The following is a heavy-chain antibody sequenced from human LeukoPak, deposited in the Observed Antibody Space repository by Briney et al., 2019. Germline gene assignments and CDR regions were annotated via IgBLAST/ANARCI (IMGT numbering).Heavy chain of an antibody. V-gene: IGHV1-2*02. CDR2: INLNSGGT. CDR1: GYTFTCYY. CDR3: ARESLFISYLDWLSCDDAYDI. J-gene: IGHJ3*02. Sequence: ASVKVSCKASGYTFTCYYMHWVRQAPGQGLEWVEWINLNSGGTNYSQKFQGRVTMTRDTSITTAYLELNRLSSSDTDMSFCARESLFISYLDWLSCDDAYDIWGQGTMVTVSS. D-gene: IGHD3-9*01.